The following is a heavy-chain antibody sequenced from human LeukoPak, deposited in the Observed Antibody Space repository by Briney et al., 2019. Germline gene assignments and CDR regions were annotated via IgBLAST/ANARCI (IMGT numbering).Heavy chain of an antibody. J-gene: IGHJ1*01. CDR2: IAGGGDST. CDR3: ARSSITMVRGDDY. D-gene: IGHD3-10*01. CDR1: GFTFNTYS. V-gene: IGHV3-NL1*01. Sequence: PGGSLRLSCAASGFTFNTYSMNWVRQAPGKGLEWVSVIAGGGDSTYYADSVKGRFTISRDNSKNTLHLQMNRLRAEDTAVYYCARSSITMVRGDDYWGQGTLVTVSS.